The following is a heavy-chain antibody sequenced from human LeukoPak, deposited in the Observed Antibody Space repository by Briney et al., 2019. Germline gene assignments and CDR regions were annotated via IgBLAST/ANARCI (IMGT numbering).Heavy chain of an antibody. CDR1: GFTVSSNY. CDR2: IYSGGST. CDR3: ARGPATVVTPADSYFDY. D-gene: IGHD4-23*01. J-gene: IGHJ4*02. Sequence: GGSLRLSCAASGFTVSSNYMSWVRQAPGKGLEWVSVIYSGGSTYYADSVKGRFTISRDNSKNTLYLQMNSLRAEDTAVYYCARGPATVVTPADSYFDYWGQGTLVTVSS. V-gene: IGHV3-53*01.